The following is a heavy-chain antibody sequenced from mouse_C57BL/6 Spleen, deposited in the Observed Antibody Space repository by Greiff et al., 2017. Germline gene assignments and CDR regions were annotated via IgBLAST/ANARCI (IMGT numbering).Heavy chain of an antibody. V-gene: IGHV2-2*01. CDR1: GFSLTSYG. CDR2: IWSGGST. J-gene: IGHJ3*01. CDR3: ARGIYYGYEKDWFAY. Sequence: VQLQQSGPGLVQPSQSLSITCTVSGFSLTSYGVHWVRQSPGKGLEWLGVIWSGGSTDYNAAFISRLSISKDNSKSQVFFKMNSLQADDTAIYYCARGIYYGYEKDWFAYWGQGTLVTVSA. D-gene: IGHD2-2*01.